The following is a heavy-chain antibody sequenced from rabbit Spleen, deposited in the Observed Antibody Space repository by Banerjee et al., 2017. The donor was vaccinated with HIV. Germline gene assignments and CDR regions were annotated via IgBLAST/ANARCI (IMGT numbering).Heavy chain of an antibody. CDR2: IDPIFGTT. CDR3: ARFYAGYGDFGHAAM. J-gene: IGHJ4*01. D-gene: IGHD7-1*01. CDR1: GFTISNNYW. V-gene: IGHV1S43*01. Sequence: QEQLVESRGGLVTPGGSLKLSCKASGFTISNNYWMNWVRQAPGKGLEWIGYIDPIFGTTSYASWVNGRFTISSDNAQNTVDLQLTSLTVADTATYFCARFYAGYGDFGHAAMWGPGTLVTVS.